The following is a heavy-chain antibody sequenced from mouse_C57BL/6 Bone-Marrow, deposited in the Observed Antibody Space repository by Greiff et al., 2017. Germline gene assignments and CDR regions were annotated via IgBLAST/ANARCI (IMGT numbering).Heavy chain of an antibody. CDR1: GFTFSSYT. J-gene: IGHJ3*01. Sequence: EVKLVESGGGLVKPGGSLKLSCAASGFTFSSYTMSWVRQTPEKRLAWVATISGGGGNTYYPDSVKGRFTISRDNAKNTLYLQMSSLRSEYTALYYCARHSAYYSNYGFAYWGQGTLVTVSA. CDR2: ISGGGGNT. CDR3: ARHSAYYSNYGFAY. V-gene: IGHV5-9*01. D-gene: IGHD2-5*01.